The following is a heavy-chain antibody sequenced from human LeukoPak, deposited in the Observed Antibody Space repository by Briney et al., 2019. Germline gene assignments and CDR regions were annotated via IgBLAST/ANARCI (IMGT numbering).Heavy chain of an antibody. V-gene: IGHV3-23*01. CDR2: ISGSDGST. J-gene: IGHJ6*02. Sequence: GSLRLSCAASGFLFSSYAMSWVRQAPGKGLDWVSSISGSDGSTYYAESVKGRFTISRDNSKNTLYLQMNSLRAEDTAVYYCAKDLTARYYYYYYGMDVWGQGTTVTVSS. CDR3: AKDLTARYYYYYYGMDV. D-gene: IGHD3-9*01. CDR1: GFLFSSYA.